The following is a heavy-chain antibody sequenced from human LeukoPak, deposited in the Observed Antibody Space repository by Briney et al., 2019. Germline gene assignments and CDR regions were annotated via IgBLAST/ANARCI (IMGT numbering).Heavy chain of an antibody. J-gene: IGHJ4*02. CDR2: IYYSGST. D-gene: IGHD2-21*02. CDR3: ARARIVVVTADYFDY. CDR1: GGSISSGDYY. V-gene: IGHV4-30-4*01. Sequence: PSETLSLTCTVSGGSISSGDYYWSWIRQPPGKGLEWIGYIYYSGSTYYNPSLKSRVTISVDTSKNQFSPKLSSVTAADTAVYYCARARIVVVTADYFDYWGQGTLVTVSS.